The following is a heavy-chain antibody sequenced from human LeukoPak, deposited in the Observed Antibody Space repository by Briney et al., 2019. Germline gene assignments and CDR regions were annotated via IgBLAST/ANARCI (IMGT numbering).Heavy chain of an antibody. D-gene: IGHD3-3*02. V-gene: IGHV3-53*01. Sequence: PGGSLRLSCAASGFTVSSTYMHWVRQAPGKGLEWVSVIHSGGNTYYADSVKGRFTISRDNSKNTMYLQMNSLRAEETAVYYCPRGLSTLPRSTFDYWGQGSLVTVSS. CDR3: PRGLSTLPRSTFDY. CDR1: GFTVSSTY. CDR2: IHSGGNT. J-gene: IGHJ4*02.